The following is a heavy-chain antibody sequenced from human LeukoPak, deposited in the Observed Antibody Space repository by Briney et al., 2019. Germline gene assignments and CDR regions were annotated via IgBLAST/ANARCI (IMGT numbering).Heavy chain of an antibody. V-gene: IGHV1-18*01. CDR3: ARDNSDYYDSSGYQS. D-gene: IGHD3-22*01. CDR2: ISAYNGNT. Sequence: GASVKVSCKASGYTFTSYGISWVRQAPGQGLEWMGWISAYNGNTNYAQKLQGRVTMTTDTSTSTAYMELRSLRSDDTAVYYCARDNSDYYDSSGYQSWGQGTLVTVSS. CDR1: GYTFTSYG. J-gene: IGHJ5*02.